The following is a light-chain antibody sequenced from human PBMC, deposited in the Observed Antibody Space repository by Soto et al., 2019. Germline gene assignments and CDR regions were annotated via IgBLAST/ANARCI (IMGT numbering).Light chain of an antibody. CDR2: EVS. Sequence: QSALTQPPSASGSPGQSVTISCTGTSSDVVAYNYVSWYQQLPGKAPKLIIYEVSKRPSGVPDRFSGSKSGNTASLTVSGLQAEDEADYYCTSYAGTYSFFYVFGPGTKVTVL. CDR1: SSDVVAYNY. CDR3: TSYAGTYSFFYV. V-gene: IGLV2-8*01. J-gene: IGLJ1*01.